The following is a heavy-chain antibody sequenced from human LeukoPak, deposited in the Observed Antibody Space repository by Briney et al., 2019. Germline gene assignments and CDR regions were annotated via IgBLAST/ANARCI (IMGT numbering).Heavy chain of an antibody. V-gene: IGHV3-30*02. CDR1: GFTFSSYG. CDR2: IRYDGSNK. J-gene: IGHJ6*03. D-gene: IGHD5-12*01. CDR3: AKGTRATPEYMGV. Sequence: GGSLRLSCAASGFTFSSYGMHWVRQAPGKGLEWVACIRYDGSNKYYAHSVKGRFTISRDNSKNTLYLQMNSLRAEDTAVYYCAKGTRATPEYMGVWGNGATVTVS.